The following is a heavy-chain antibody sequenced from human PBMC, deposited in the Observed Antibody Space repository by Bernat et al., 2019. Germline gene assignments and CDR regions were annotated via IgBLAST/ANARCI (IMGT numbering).Heavy chain of an antibody. CDR2: IYPGDSKT. Sequence: EVQLVQSGAEVKKPGESLKISCKGSGYDFAIYWVGWVRQMPGKGLEWMGFIYPGDSKTRYSPSFQGQVSISADKSISTTYLPWSSLKASDTDSYYCARQGGEGLYYFDFWGQGTLVTVSS. D-gene: IGHD3-10*01. CDR3: ARQGGEGLYYFDF. V-gene: IGHV5-51*01. CDR1: GYDFAIYW. J-gene: IGHJ4*02.